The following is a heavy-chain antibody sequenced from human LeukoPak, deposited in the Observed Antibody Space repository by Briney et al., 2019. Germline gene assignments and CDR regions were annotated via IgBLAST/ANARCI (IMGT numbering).Heavy chain of an antibody. J-gene: IGHJ5*02. CDR2: IRSKANSYAT. D-gene: IGHD3-10*01. CDR1: GFTFSGSA. V-gene: IGHV3-73*01. Sequence: GGSLRLSCAASGFTFSGSAMHWVRQASGKGLEWVGRIRSKANSYATAYAASVRGRFTISRDDSKNTAYLQMNSLKTEDTAVYYCTRHSGPGAVRFDPWGQGTLVTVSS. CDR3: TRHSGPGAVRFDP.